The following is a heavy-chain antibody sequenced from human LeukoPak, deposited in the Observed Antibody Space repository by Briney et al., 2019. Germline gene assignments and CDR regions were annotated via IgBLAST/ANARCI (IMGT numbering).Heavy chain of an antibody. CDR3: AKERTVAVAGATAAFDI. D-gene: IGHD6-19*01. J-gene: IGHJ3*02. Sequence: PGGSLRLSCAASGFTVRSYGMSWVRQPPGKWREWVSSIRGIGGSTECADSVQGRFTISTDNSKNTLYLQMNSLTAEDTAVYYCAKERTVAVAGATAAFDIWGQGTMVTVSS. V-gene: IGHV3-23*01. CDR2: IRGIGGST. CDR1: GFTVRSYG.